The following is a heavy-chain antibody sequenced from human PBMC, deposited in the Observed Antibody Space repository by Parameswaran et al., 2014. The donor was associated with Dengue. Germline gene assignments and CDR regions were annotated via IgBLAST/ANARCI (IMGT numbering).Heavy chain of an antibody. D-gene: IGHD3-10*01. J-gene: IGHJ4*02. V-gene: IGHV3-30-3*01. CDR3: ARDRLVSDEGILLLWFGEFDY. CDR2: ISYDGSNK. Sequence: WIRQPPGKGLEWVAVISYDGSNKYYADSVKGRFTISRDNSKNTLYLQMNSLRAEDTAVYYCARDRLVSDEGILLLWFGEFDYWGQGTLVTVSS.